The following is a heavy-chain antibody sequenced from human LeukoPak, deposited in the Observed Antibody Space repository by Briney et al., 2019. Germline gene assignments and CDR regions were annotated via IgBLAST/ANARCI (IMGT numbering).Heavy chain of an antibody. CDR3: AKDPAYYYDSSGLYGMDV. Sequence: PGGSLRLSCAASGFTFSSYAMSWVRQAPGKGLEWVSAISGSGGSTYYADSVKGRFTISRDNSKNTLYLQMNSLRAEDTAVYYCAKDPAYYYDSSGLYGMDVWGQGTTVTVSS. CDR2: ISGSGGST. V-gene: IGHV3-23*01. D-gene: IGHD3-22*01. J-gene: IGHJ6*02. CDR1: GFTFSSYA.